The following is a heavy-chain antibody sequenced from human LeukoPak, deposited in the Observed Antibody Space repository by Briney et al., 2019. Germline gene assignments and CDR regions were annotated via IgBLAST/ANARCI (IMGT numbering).Heavy chain of an antibody. CDR2: MNPNSGNT. Sequence: ASVKVSCKASGYTFTSYDINWVRQATGQGLEWMGWMNPNSGNTGYAQKFQGRVTITRNTSISTAYMELSSVRSEDTAVYYCASSVRSYFDFWSGYPAMEYWGQGTPGTVSS. V-gene: IGHV1-8*03. D-gene: IGHD3-3*01. CDR1: GYTFTSYD. CDR3: ASSVRSYFDFWSGYPAMEY. J-gene: IGHJ4*02.